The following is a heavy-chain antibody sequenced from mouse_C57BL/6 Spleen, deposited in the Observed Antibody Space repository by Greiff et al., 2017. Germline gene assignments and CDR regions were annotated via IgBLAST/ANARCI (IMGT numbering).Heavy chain of an antibody. V-gene: IGHV1-39*01. J-gene: IGHJ4*01. CDR3: ARPDYDGGGYYAMDY. CDR1: GYSFTDYN. Sequence: VQLQQSGPELVKPGASVKISCKASGYSFTDYNMNWVKQSNGKSLEWIGVFNPNYGTTSSNQKFKGKATLTVDQSSSTAYMQINSLTSEDSAVYYCARPDYDGGGYYAMDYWGQGTSVTVSS. D-gene: IGHD2-4*01. CDR2: FNPNYGTT.